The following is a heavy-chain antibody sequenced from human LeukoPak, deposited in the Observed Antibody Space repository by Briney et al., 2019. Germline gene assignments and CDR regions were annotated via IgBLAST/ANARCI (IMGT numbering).Heavy chain of an antibody. Sequence: SVKVSCKASGGTFSSYAISWVRQAPGQGLEWMGGIIPIFGTANYAQKFQGRVTITADESTSTAYMELSSLRSEDTAVYYCARPHELYDILTGPLDYWGQGTLVTVSP. V-gene: IGHV1-69*13. CDR3: ARPHELYDILTGPLDY. CDR2: IIPIFGTA. CDR1: GGTFSSYA. D-gene: IGHD3-9*01. J-gene: IGHJ4*02.